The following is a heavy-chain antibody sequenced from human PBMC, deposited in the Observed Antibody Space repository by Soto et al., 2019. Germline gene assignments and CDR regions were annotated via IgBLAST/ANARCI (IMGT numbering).Heavy chain of an antibody. CDR1: GGSISSGGYY. CDR2: IYYIGNT. CDR3: ARAAFSDNNS. D-gene: IGHD1-1*01. Sequence: ASETLYLTCTVSGGSISSGGYYWSWIRQHPGKGLEWIGHIYYIGNTYYNPSLKSRVTISVDTSKNQFSLKLSSVTAADTAVYYCARAAFSDNNSRGQGALLPISS. V-gene: IGHV4-31*03. J-gene: IGHJ5*01.